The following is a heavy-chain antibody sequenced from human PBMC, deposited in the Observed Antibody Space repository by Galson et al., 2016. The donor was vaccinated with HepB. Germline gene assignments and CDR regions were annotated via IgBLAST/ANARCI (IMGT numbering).Heavy chain of an antibody. V-gene: IGHV5-51*01. CDR1: GYSFSSYW. CDR2: IYPGNFNV. Sequence: QSGAEVKEPGESLKISCKGSGYSFSSYWIGWVRQTPGKGLEWMGIIYPGNFNVRYSPSFQGQVTISADKSINTAFLQWSSLEASDTAMYYCTTVSGSSAPDGFDVWGQGTMVTVSS. D-gene: IGHD6-19*01. CDR3: TTVSGSSAPDGFDV. J-gene: IGHJ3*01.